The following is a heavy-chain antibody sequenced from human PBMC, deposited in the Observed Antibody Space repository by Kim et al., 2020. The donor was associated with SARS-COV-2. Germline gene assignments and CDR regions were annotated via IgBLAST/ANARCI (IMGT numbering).Heavy chain of an antibody. V-gene: IGHV4-61*02. CDR1: GGSISSGSYY. Sequence: SETLSLTCTVSGGSISSGSYYWSWIRQPAGKGLEWIGRIYTSGSTNYNPSLKSRVTISVDTSKNQFSLKLSSVTAADTAVYYCGRDILTGYIDYWGQGTLVTVSS. CDR2: IYTSGST. CDR3: GRDILTGYIDY. J-gene: IGHJ4*02. D-gene: IGHD3-9*01.